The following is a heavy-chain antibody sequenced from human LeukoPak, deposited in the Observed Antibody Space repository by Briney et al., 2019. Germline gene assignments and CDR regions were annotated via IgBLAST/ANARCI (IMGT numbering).Heavy chain of an antibody. CDR1: GGTFSSCA. CDR3: ARDWSPNYDILTGLVAFDI. Sequence: GSSVKVSCKASGGTFSSCAISWVRQAPGQGLEWMGRIIPIFGTANYAQKFQGRVTITTDESTSTAYMDLSSLRSEDTAVYYCARDWSPNYDILTGLVAFDIWGQGTMVTVSS. J-gene: IGHJ3*02. V-gene: IGHV1-69*05. CDR2: IIPIFGTA. D-gene: IGHD3-9*01.